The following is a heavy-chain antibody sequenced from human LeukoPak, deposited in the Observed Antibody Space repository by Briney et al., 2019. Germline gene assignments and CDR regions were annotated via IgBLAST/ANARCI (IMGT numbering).Heavy chain of an antibody. D-gene: IGHD5-24*01. CDR2: ISSGSSYI. CDR1: GFTFSSYA. V-gene: IGHV3-21*01. CDR3: ARTRDGFSYYYGMDV. Sequence: GGSLRLSCSASGFTFSSYAMHWIRQAPGKGLEWVSSISSGSSYIYYSDSVKGRFTISRDNAKNSLYLQMNSLRAEDTAVYYCARTRDGFSYYYGMDVWGQGTTVTVSS. J-gene: IGHJ6*02.